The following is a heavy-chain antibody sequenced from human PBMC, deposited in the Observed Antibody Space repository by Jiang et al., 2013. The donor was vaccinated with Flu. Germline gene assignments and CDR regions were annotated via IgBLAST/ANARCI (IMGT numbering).Heavy chain of an antibody. D-gene: IGHD3-9*01. CDR2: IYPGDSDT. Sequence: AEVKKPGESLKISCKGSGYSFTSYWIGWVRQMPGKGLEWMGIIYPGDSDTRYSPSFQGQVTISADKSISTAYLQWSSLKASDTAMYYCARPQYYDILTGAPSGFDYWGQGNPGHRLL. V-gene: IGHV5-51*01. CDR3: ARPQYYDILTGAPSGFDY. CDR1: GYSFTSYW. J-gene: IGHJ4*02.